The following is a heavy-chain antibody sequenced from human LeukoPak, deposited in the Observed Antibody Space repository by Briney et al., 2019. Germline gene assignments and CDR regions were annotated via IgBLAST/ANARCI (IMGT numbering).Heavy chain of an antibody. CDR2: IGGDGIA. CDR3: AKDRANWAIDD. Sequence: GGSLRLSCVASGFTFTDHPMNWVRQAPGKGLEWISYIGGDGIAFYADSVKGRFAASKDDARKSMYLQMNSLRVEDTAVYYCAKDRANWAIDDWGQGTQVTVSS. D-gene: IGHD3-16*01. CDR1: GFTFTDHP. V-gene: IGHV3-69-1*01. J-gene: IGHJ4*02.